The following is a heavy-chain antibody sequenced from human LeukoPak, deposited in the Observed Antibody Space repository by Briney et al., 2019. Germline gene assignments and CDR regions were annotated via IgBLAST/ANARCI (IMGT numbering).Heavy chain of an antibody. V-gene: IGHV3-30*02. D-gene: IGHD3-22*01. CDR3: AKDKAHYYDSSGYFYFDY. J-gene: IGHJ4*02. CDR2: IRYDGSNK. Sequence: PGGSLRLSCAVSGFTFSSYGMHWVRQAPGKGLEWVAFIRYDGSNKYYADSVKGRFTISRDNSKNTLYLQMNSLRAEDTAVYYCAKDKAHYYDSSGYFYFDYWGQGTLVTVSS. CDR1: GFTFSSYG.